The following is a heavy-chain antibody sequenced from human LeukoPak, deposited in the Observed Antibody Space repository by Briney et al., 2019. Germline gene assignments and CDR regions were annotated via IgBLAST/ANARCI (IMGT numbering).Heavy chain of an antibody. D-gene: IGHD3-22*01. CDR3: ARDGSTGYYDSSGYYFDY. V-gene: IGHV3-7*01. Sequence: GGSLRLSCAASGFTFSSYDMSWVRQAPGKGLEWVANIKQDGSEKYYVDSVKGRFTISRDNAKNSLYLQMNSLRAEDTAVYYCARDGSTGYYDSSGYYFDYWGQGTLVTVSS. CDR1: GFTFSSYD. J-gene: IGHJ4*02. CDR2: IKQDGSEK.